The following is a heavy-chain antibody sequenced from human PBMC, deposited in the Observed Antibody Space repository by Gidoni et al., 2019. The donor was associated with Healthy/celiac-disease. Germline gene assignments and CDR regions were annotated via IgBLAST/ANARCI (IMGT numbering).Heavy chain of an antibody. V-gene: IGHV4-59*01. CDR2: IYYSGST. D-gene: IGHD3-3*01. Sequence: QVQLQESGPGLVKPSETLSLTCTVSGGSISSYYWSWIRQPPGKGLEWIGYIYYSGSTNYNPSLKSRVTISVDTSKNQFSLKLSSVTAADTAVYYWAATGDFWSAYFDYWGQGTLVTVSS. CDR1: GGSISSYY. CDR3: AATGDFWSAYFDY. J-gene: IGHJ4*02.